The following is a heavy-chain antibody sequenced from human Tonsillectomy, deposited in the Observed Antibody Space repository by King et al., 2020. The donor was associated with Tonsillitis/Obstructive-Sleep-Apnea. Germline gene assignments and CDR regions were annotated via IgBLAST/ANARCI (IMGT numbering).Heavy chain of an antibody. CDR1: GYTFSSYG. CDR2: ISPYNGDT. D-gene: IGHD3-22*01. Sequence: QLVQSGAEVKKPGASVKVSCKASGYTFSSYGISWVRQAPGQGLEWVGWISPYNGDTNYAQKLQGRVTMTTGTSTSTAYMELRSLRSDDTAVYYCARDSMSHYYDSSAYYTFAYWGQGTLVTVSS. CDR3: ARDSMSHYYDSSAYYTFAY. V-gene: IGHV1-18*01. J-gene: IGHJ4*02.